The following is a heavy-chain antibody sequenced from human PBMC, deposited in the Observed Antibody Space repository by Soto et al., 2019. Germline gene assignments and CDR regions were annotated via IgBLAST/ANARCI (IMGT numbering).Heavy chain of an antibody. V-gene: IGHV4-59*01. CDR1: GGSISSYY. CDR2: IYYSGST. D-gene: IGHD5-12*01. J-gene: IGHJ4*02. CDR3: ARAYGGYADY. Sequence: PSETLSLTCTVSGGSISSYYWSWIRQPPGKGLGWIGYIYYSGSTNYNPSLKSRVTISVDTSKNQFSLKLSSVTAADTAVYYCARAYGGYADYWGQGALVTVSS.